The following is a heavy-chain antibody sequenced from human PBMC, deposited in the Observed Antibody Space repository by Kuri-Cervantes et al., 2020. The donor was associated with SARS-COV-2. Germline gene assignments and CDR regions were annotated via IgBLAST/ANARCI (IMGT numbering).Heavy chain of an antibody. CDR3: ASGYCSSTSCYPPRGGYYYYYGMDV. Sequence: GESLKISCVVSGFTVSTNYMSWVRQAPGKGLVWVSRINSDGSSTSYADSVKGRFTISRDNAKNTLYLQMNSLRAEDTAVYYCASGYCSSTSCYPPRGGYYYYYGMDVWGQGTTVTVSS. CDR1: GFTVSTNY. J-gene: IGHJ6*02. D-gene: IGHD2-2*01. V-gene: IGHV3-74*01. CDR2: INSDGSST.